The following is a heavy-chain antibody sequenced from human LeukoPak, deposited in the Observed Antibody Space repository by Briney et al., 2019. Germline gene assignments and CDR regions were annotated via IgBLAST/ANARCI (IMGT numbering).Heavy chain of an antibody. CDR1: GGSFSGYY. D-gene: IGHD2-2*01. CDR2: INHSGST. V-gene: IGHV4-34*01. Sequence: SETLSLTCAVYGGSFSGYYWSWIRQPPGKGPEWIGEINHSGSTNYNPSLKSRVTISVDTSKNQFSLKLSSVTAADTAVYYCARLPIVVVPAAMLRGYYYYMDVWGKGTTVTISS. J-gene: IGHJ6*03. CDR3: ARLPIVVVPAAMLRGYYYYMDV.